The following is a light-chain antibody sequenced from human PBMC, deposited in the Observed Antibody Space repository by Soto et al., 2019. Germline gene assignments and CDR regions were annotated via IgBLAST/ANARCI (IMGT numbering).Light chain of an antibody. J-gene: IGLJ3*02. CDR1: SSDVGAYNY. V-gene: IGLV2-8*01. Sequence: QSVLTQPPSASGSPGQSVTISCTGTSSDVGAYNYVSWYQQYPGKAPKLMIYEVNKRPSGVPDRFSGSKSGKTASLTVSGLQPEDEADYPCTSYAGSNIWVFGGGTKLTVL. CDR3: TSYAGSNIWV. CDR2: EVN.